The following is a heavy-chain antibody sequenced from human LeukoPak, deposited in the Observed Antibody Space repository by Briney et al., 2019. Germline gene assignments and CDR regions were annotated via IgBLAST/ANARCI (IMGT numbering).Heavy chain of an antibody. D-gene: IGHD2-2*01. V-gene: IGHV4-34*01. J-gene: IGHJ3*01. CDR1: GGSFRGYY. Sequence: SETLSLTCAVYGGSFRGYYWSWIRQPPGKGLEWIGDINHSGSTNYSPSLKSRLTISVDTSKNQFALRLISVTAADTAVYYCARPAVVATAPGVYAFDFWGQGTMVTVSS. CDR2: INHSGST. CDR3: ARPAVVATAPGVYAFDF.